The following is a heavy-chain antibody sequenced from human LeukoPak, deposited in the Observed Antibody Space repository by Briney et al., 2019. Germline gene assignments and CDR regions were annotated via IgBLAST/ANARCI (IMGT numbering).Heavy chain of an antibody. D-gene: IGHD5-24*01. V-gene: IGHV4-59*01. CDR1: GGSFSSFY. CDR2: IYYSGST. J-gene: IGHJ3*02. Sequence: SETLSLTCTVSGGSFSSFYWNWIRQPPGKGLEWIGYIYYSGSTNYNPSLKSRVTISVDTSKNQFSLKPSSVTAADTAVYYCARDRDGSNAFDIWGQGTVVTVSS. CDR3: ARDRDGSNAFDI.